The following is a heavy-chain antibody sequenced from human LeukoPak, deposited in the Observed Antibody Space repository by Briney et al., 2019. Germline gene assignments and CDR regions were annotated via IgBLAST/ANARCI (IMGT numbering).Heavy chain of an antibody. CDR1: GFIFEDYT. D-gene: IGHD3-22*01. V-gene: IGHV3-43*01. CDR3: AKDLTYESSGSVIDN. CDR2: VNWHGTT. Sequence: GGSLRLSCAASGFIFEDYTMPWVRQVPGKTLEWVSLVNWHGTTYYADSLKGRFTISRDNSKNSLYLQMDSLRTEDTGFYYCAKDLTYESSGSVIDNWGLGTLVTVSS. J-gene: IGHJ4*02.